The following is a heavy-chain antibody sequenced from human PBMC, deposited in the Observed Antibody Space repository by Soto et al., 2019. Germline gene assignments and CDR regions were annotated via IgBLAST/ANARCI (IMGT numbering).Heavy chain of an antibody. V-gene: IGHV3-30-3*01. CDR2: ISYDGSNK. CDR1: GFTFNSYA. J-gene: IGHJ4*02. CDR3: ARERGYTVSPDFDY. D-gene: IGHD5-18*01. Sequence: QVQLVESGGGVVQPGRSLRLSCAASGFTFNSYAMHWVRQAPGKGLEWVAVISYDGSNKYYADSVKGRFTISRDNPKNTLYLQMNSLRAEDTAVYYCARERGYTVSPDFDYWGQGTLVTVSS.